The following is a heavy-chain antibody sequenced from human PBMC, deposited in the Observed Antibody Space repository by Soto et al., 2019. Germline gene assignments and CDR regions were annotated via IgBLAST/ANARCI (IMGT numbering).Heavy chain of an antibody. Sequence: PSQTLSLTCAISVDSVSSYSAAWNWIRQSPAGGLEWLGRTYYRSRFFSDYAESVKSRIIINPDTSKNQFSLQLKSVTPEDTAVYYCVRDRYSSSGWFDPWGQGTPVTVSS. CDR3: VRDRYSSSGWFDP. CDR1: VDSVSSYSAA. CDR2: TYYRSRFFS. V-gene: IGHV6-1*01. J-gene: IGHJ5*02. D-gene: IGHD3-10*01.